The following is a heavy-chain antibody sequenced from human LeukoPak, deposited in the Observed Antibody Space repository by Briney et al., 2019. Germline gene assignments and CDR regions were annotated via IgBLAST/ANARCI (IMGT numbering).Heavy chain of an antibody. J-gene: IGHJ3*02. D-gene: IGHD1-26*01. Sequence: ASVKVSCKASGYTFTSYGISWVRQAPGQGLEWMGGIIPIFGTANYAQKFQGRVTITADESTSTAYMELSSLRSEDTAVYYCARDQSGAGDIWGQGTMVTVSS. CDR3: ARDQSGAGDI. CDR1: GYTFTSYG. V-gene: IGHV1-69*13. CDR2: IIPIFGTA.